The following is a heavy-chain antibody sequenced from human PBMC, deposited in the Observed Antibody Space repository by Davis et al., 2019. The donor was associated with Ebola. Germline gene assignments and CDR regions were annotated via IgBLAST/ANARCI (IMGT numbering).Heavy chain of an antibody. J-gene: IGHJ5*02. CDR2: ISYDGSNK. Sequence: GGSLRLSCAASGFTFSSYAMHWVRQAPGKGLEWVAVISYDGSNKYYADSVKGRFTISRDNSKNTLYLQMNSLRAEDTAVYYCARDLPDCSGGSCYSRWFDPWGQGTLVTVSS. D-gene: IGHD2-15*01. V-gene: IGHV3-30*04. CDR3: ARDLPDCSGGSCYSRWFDP. CDR1: GFTFSSYA.